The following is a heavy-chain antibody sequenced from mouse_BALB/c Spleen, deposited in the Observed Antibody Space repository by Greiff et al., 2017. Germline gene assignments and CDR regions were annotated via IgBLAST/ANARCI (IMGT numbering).Heavy chain of an antibody. D-gene: IGHD1-1*02. Sequence: QVTLKESGPGILQPSQTLSLTCSFSGFSLSTSGMGVSWIRQPSGKGLEWLAHIYWDDDKRYNPSLKSRLTISKDTSSNQVFLKITSVDTADTATYYCARRLYGPAGYWYFDVWGAGTTVTVSS. CDR2: IYWDDDK. V-gene: IGHV8-12*01. J-gene: IGHJ1*01. CDR1: GFSLSTSGMG. CDR3: ARRLYGPAGYWYFDV.